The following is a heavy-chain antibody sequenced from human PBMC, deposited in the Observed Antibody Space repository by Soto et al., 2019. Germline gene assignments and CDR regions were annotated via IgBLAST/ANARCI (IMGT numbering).Heavy chain of an antibody. Sequence: QVQLVQSGAEVKKPGASVKVSCKASGDTFTDYYIHWVRQAPGQGLEWMGTVNPSGGHTTYAQHFPGRMTMTRDTSTSTLYMELTSLTSEDTAVYYCARGGHVVVLTAALDYWGQGTLVTVSS. CDR3: ARGGHVVVLTAALDY. CDR1: GDTFTDYY. D-gene: IGHD2-21*02. CDR2: VNPSGGHT. V-gene: IGHV1-46*01. J-gene: IGHJ4*02.